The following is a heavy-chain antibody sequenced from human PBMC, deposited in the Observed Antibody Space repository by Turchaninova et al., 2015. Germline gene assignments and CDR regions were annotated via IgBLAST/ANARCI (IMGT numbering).Heavy chain of an antibody. Sequence: QLQLQASGPGLVKPSETLSPTCRISADPTRDNRFHWAWFRPAPGKGLEWIGTIYYTGTTFYKSSLKSRVTMSVDTSKNQFSLKLTSVTVADTSVFFCARHFSHYDGGYNWFDPWGQGTLVTVSS. D-gene: IGHD4-11*01. V-gene: IGHV4-39*01. CDR2: IYYTGTT. CDR1: ADPTRDNRFH. CDR3: ARHFSHYDGGYNWFDP. J-gene: IGHJ5*02.